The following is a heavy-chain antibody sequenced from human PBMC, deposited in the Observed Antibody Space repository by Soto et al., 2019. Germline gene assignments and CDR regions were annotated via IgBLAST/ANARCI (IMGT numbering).Heavy chain of an antibody. J-gene: IGHJ4*02. V-gene: IGHV3-23*01. CDR2: ISGSGGST. D-gene: IGHD4-17*01. Sequence: PGESLKISCAASGFTFSSYAMSWVRQAPGKGLEWVSAISGSGGSTYYADSVKGRFTISRDNSKNMLYLQMNSLKAEDTAVYYCAKDYRDYGLFDYLGQRTLVTVSS. CDR1: GFTFSSYA. CDR3: AKDYRDYGLFDY.